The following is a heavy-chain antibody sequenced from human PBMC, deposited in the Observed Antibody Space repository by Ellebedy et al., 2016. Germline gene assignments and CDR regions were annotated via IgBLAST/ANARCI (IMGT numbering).Heavy chain of an antibody. Sequence: SETLSLXXTVSGGSVSSGSYYWSWIRQPPGKGLEWIGYIYYSGSTNYNPSLKSRVTISVDTSKNQFSLELSSVTAADTAVYYCARRYSNLAGGGYYYYGMDVWGQGTTATVSS. CDR3: ARRYSNLAGGGYYYYGMDV. CDR2: IYYSGST. CDR1: GGSVSSGSYY. J-gene: IGHJ6*02. D-gene: IGHD6-13*01. V-gene: IGHV4-61*01.